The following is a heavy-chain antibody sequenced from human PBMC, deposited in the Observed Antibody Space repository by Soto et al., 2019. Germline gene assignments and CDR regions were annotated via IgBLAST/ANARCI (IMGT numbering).Heavy chain of an antibody. D-gene: IGHD4-17*01. CDR2: GISLCGTA. V-gene: IGHV1-69*01. CDR1: GGTFSSHP. CDR3: ASEVGYGDFSAALLD. J-gene: IGHJ4*02. Sequence: VQLMQSGAEVKKPGSAVKVSCKASGGTFSSHPSNWLRQAPGQGLEWTGGGISLCGTANYAHNFKGRVTITADHSTSTAYMELNSLRSDDTAVYYCASEVGYGDFSAALLDWGQGTLVTVSS.